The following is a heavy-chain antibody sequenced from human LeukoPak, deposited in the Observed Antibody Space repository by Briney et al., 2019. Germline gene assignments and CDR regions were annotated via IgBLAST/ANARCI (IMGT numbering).Heavy chain of an antibody. CDR1: GYTFTGYY. CDR2: INPNSGGT. D-gene: IGHD3-3*01. V-gene: IGHV1-2*02. CDR3: ARGPLLRFLEWLLSY. J-gene: IGHJ4*02. Sequence: ASVKVSCKASGYTFTGYYMHWVRQAPGQGLEWMGWINPNSGGTNYAQKFQGRVTMTRDTSISTAYMELSRLRSDDTAVYYCARGPLLRFLEWLLSYRGQGTLVTVSS.